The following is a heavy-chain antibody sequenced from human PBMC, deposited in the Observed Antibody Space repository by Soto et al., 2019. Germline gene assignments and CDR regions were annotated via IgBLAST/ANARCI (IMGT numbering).Heavy chain of an antibody. V-gene: IGHV3-33*01. J-gene: IGHJ6*02. D-gene: IGHD6-19*01. CDR3: ARDRAPYSSGRWCMDV. Sequence: QVQLVESGGGVVQPGRSLRLSCAASGFTFSSYGMPWVRQAPGKGLEWVAVIWYDGSNKYYADSVKGRFTISRDNSKNTLYLQMNSLRAEDTAVYYCARDRAPYSSGRWCMDVWGQGTTVTVSS. CDR2: IWYDGSNK. CDR1: GFTFSSYG.